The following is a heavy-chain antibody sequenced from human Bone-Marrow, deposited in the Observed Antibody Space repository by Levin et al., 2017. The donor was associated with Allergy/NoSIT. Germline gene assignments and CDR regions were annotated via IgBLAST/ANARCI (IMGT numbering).Heavy chain of an antibody. Sequence: GGSLRLSCAASGFTFSSYAMHWVRQAPGKGLEWVAVISYDGSNKYYADSVKGRFTISRDNSKNTLYLQMNSLRAEDTAVYYCARPSYCSGGSCYTRADWYFDLWGRGTLVTVSS. CDR2: ISYDGSNK. CDR3: ARPSYCSGGSCYTRADWYFDL. J-gene: IGHJ2*01. D-gene: IGHD2-15*01. CDR1: GFTFSSYA. V-gene: IGHV3-30-3*01.